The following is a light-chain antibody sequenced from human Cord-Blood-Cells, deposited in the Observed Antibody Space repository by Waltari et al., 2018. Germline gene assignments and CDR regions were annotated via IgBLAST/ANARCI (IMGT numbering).Light chain of an antibody. CDR3: SSYTSSSTLTV. CDR2: YVS. V-gene: IGLV2-14*01. Sequence: QSALTQPASVSGSPGQSITISCTGTSSDVGGYNYVSWYQQHPGKAPKLMIYYVSNLPSGVSNRFSGSKSGNTASLTISGLQAEDEADYYCSSYTSSSTLTVFGGGTKLTVL. J-gene: IGLJ3*02. CDR1: SSDVGGYNY.